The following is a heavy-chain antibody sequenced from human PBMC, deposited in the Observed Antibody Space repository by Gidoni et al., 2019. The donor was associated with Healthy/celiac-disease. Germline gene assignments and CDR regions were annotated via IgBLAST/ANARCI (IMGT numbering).Heavy chain of an antibody. V-gene: IGHV4-4*02. CDR1: GGSISSSNW. J-gene: IGHJ4*02. CDR2: IYHSGST. Sequence: QVQLQESGPGLVNPSGTLSLTCAVSGGSISSSNWWSWVRQPPGKGLEWIGEIYHSGSTNYNPSLKSRVTISVDKSKNQFSLKLSSVTAADTAVYYCARSGGYCSGGSCSGYFDYWGQGTLVTVSS. CDR3: ARSGGYCSGGSCSGYFDY. D-gene: IGHD2-15*01.